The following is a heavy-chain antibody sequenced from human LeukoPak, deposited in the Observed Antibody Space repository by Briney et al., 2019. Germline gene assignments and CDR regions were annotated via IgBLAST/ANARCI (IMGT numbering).Heavy chain of an antibody. CDR3: ARGGPFPSGSSSREYYLDY. D-gene: IGHD6-6*01. Sequence: ASVKLSCKASGYDFINYGISWVRQAPGQGLEWMGWRSIYNGNTDYKLQGRVTMTTDTSTSTAYMEVRSLRSDDTAVYYCARGGPFPSGSSSREYYLDYWGQDTLVTVSS. J-gene: IGHJ4*02. CDR2: RSIYNGNT. V-gene: IGHV1-18*01. CDR1: GYDFINYG.